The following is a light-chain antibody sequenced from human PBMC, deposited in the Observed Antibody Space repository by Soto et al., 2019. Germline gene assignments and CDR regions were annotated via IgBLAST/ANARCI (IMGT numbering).Light chain of an antibody. Sequence: QPVLTQSPSASASLGASVKLTCTLSSGHNNYAIAWHQQQPEKGPRYLMRLNSDGSHNKGDGIPDRFSGSSSGAERYLIISSLHSEDEADYYCQTWDAGILVFGTGTQLTVL. J-gene: IGLJ1*01. V-gene: IGLV4-69*01. CDR2: LNSDGSH. CDR3: QTWDAGILV. CDR1: SGHNNYA.